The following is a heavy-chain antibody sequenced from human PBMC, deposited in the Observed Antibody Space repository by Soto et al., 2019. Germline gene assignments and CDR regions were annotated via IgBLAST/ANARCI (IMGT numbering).Heavy chain of an antibody. V-gene: IGHV3-23*01. CDR3: VKAQGYDYKNWFDP. J-gene: IGHJ5*02. CDR1: GFTFSSYA. D-gene: IGHD5-12*01. CDR2: ISGSGGST. Sequence: PGGSLRLSCAASGFTFSSYAMSWVRQAPGKGLEWVSAISGSGGSTYYADSVKGRFTISRDNSKNTLYLQMNSLRAEDTAVYYCVKAQGYDYKNWFDPWGQGTLVTVSS.